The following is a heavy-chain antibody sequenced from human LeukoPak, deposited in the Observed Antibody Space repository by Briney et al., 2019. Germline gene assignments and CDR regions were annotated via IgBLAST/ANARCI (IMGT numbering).Heavy chain of an antibody. CDR2: IYCSGST. Sequence: SETLSLTCTFSGGSISSYYWSWIRQPPGKGLEWIGSIYCSGSTYYNPSLKSRVTISVDTSKNQFSLKLSSVTAADTAVYYCSLNTAAAFDIWGQGTMVTVSS. J-gene: IGHJ3*02. V-gene: IGHV4-59*05. CDR1: GGSISSYY. D-gene: IGHD4-17*01. CDR3: SLNTAAAFDI.